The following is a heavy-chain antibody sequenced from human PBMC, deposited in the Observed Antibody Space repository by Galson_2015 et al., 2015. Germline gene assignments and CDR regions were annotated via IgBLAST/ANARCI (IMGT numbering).Heavy chain of an antibody. CDR2: IWYDGSNK. D-gene: IGHD6-6*01. Sequence: SLRLSCAASGFTFSSYGMHWVRQAPGKGLEWVAVIWYDGSNKYYADSVKGRFTISRDNSKNTLYLQMNSLRAEDTAVYYCARERVWGNIDYWGQGTLVTVSS. J-gene: IGHJ4*02. CDR3: ARERVWGNIDY. CDR1: GFTFSSYG. V-gene: IGHV3-33*01.